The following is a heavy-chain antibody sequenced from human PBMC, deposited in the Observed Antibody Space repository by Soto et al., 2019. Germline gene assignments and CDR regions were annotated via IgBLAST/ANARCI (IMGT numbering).Heavy chain of an antibody. CDR2: ISYDGNNK. CDR1: GFTFRNYG. J-gene: IGHJ4*02. CDR3: AKDVTAAAPGDYFDY. D-gene: IGHD6-13*01. Sequence: QVQLVESGGGVVQPGRSLRLSCAASGFTFRNYGMHWVRQAPGKGLEWVAVISYDGNNKYYVDSVKGRFTVSRDNSKNTLYLQMNSLRAEDTAVYYCAKDVTAAAPGDYFDYWGQGTLVTVSS. V-gene: IGHV3-30*18.